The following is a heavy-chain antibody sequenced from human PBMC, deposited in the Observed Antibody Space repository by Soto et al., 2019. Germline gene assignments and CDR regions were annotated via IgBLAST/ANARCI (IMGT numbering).Heavy chain of an antibody. CDR3: AKDSPPYTTSPFYFDS. CDR2: ITSNGDST. D-gene: IGHD2-2*02. Sequence: GGSLRLSCAAFGFDFNKYAMTWVRQAPGKGLQWVSSITSNGDSTYYADSVKGRFTTSRDNSKNTLYLQMNSLRADDTAVFYCAKDSPPYTTSPFYFDSWGQGTLVTVSS. CDR1: GFDFNKYA. J-gene: IGHJ4*02. V-gene: IGHV3-23*01.